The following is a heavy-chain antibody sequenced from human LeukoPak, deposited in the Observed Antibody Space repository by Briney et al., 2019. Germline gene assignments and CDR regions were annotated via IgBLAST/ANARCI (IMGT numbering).Heavy chain of an antibody. V-gene: IGHV1-2*06. Sequence: ASVKVSCKASGYTFTGYYINWVRQAPGQGLEWMGRINPNSGGTNYAQKFQGGVTMTRDTSTSTAYMEVSRLRSDDTAIYYCARDMPAGLGFDYWGQGTLVTVSS. D-gene: IGHD2-2*01. CDR3: ARDMPAGLGFDY. J-gene: IGHJ4*02. CDR2: INPNSGGT. CDR1: GYTFTGYY.